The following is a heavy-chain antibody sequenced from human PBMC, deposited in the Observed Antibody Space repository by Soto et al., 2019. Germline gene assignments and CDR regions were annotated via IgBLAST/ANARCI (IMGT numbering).Heavy chain of an antibody. D-gene: IGHD4-17*01. CDR3: ARASDDYGDYGSFDY. J-gene: IGHJ4*02. Sequence: SETLSLTCAVSGGSISSSNWWSCVRQPPGKGLEWIGEIYHSGSTNYNPSLKSRVTISVDKSKNQFSLKLSSVTAADTAVYYCARASDDYGDYGSFDYWGQGTLVTVYS. CDR2: IYHSGST. CDR1: GGSISSSNW. V-gene: IGHV4-4*02.